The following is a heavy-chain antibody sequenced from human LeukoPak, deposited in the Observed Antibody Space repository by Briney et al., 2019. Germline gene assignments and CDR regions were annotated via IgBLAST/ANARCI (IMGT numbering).Heavy chain of an antibody. D-gene: IGHD3-22*01. CDR3: ARVRSHYDSSGYSGQSFDP. V-gene: IGHV4-31*03. CDR1: GGSISSGGYY. J-gene: IGHJ5*02. Sequence: SQTLSLTCTVSGGSISSGGYYWSWIRQHPGKGLEWIGYIYYSGSTYYNPSLKSRVTISVDTSKNQFSLKLSSVTAADTAVYYCARVRSHYDSSGYSGQSFDPWGQGTLVTVSS. CDR2: IYYSGST.